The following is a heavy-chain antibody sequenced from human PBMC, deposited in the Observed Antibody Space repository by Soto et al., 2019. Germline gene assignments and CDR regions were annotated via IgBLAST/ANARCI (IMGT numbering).Heavy chain of an antibody. J-gene: IGHJ6*02. CDR1: GFTFSSYA. CDR3: AKFSGSSPYYGMDV. Sequence: PGGSLRLSCAASGFTFSSYAMSWVRQAPGKGLEWVSAISGSGGSTYYADSVKGRFTISRDNSKDTLCLQMNSLRAEDTAVYYCAKFSGSSPYYGMDVWGQGTTVTVSS. D-gene: IGHD3-10*01. V-gene: IGHV3-23*01. CDR2: ISGSGGST.